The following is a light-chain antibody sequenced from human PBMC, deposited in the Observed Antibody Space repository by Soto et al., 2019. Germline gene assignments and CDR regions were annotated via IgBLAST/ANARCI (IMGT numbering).Light chain of an antibody. V-gene: IGKV1-39*01. CDR2: AAS. CDR1: QSISNY. CDR3: QQSYSTCTWT. Sequence: DIQMTQSPSSLSASVGDRFTIACRASQSISNYLNWYQQKAGKVPKLLIYAASSLQSGVPSRFSGSGSGTDFTLTISSLQPEDFATYYCQQSYSTCTWTFGQGTKVYIK. J-gene: IGKJ1*01.